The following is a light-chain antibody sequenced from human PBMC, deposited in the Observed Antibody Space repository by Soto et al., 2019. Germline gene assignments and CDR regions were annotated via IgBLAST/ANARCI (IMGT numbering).Light chain of an antibody. V-gene: IGKV1-27*01. CDR3: QKYNSAPLT. J-gene: IGKJ3*01. CDR1: QGISNY. CDR2: AAS. Sequence: DIQMTQSPSSLSASVGDRVTITCRASQGISNYLAWYQQKPGKVPKLLIYAASTLQSGVPSRFSGSGSGTDFPLSISSLQPEDGATYYCQKYNSAPLTFAPGTKVDIK.